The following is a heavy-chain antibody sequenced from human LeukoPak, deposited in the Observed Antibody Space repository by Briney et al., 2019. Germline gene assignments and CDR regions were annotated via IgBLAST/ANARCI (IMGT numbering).Heavy chain of an antibody. CDR3: ARVGGRMVRGVLNY. J-gene: IGHJ4*02. CDR1: GFTVSSNY. D-gene: IGHD3-10*01. V-gene: IGHV3-53*01. CDR2: IYSGGST. Sequence: PGGSLRLSCAASGFTVSSNYMSWVRQAPGKGLEWVSVIYSGGSTYYADSVKGRFTISRDNSKNTLYLQMNSLRAEDTAVYYCARVGGRMVRGVLNYWGQGTLVTVSS.